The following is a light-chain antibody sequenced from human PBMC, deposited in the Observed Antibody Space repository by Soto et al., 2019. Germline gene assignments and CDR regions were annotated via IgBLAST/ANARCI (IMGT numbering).Light chain of an antibody. CDR3: CSYAGSNTYV. Sequence: QSALTQPASVSGSPGQSITISCTRTSSDVGSYNLVSWYQHHPGKAPKLMIFEGNKRPSGISNRFSGSKSGNTASLTISGLQAEDEADYYCCSYAGSNTYVFGTGTKVTVL. CDR1: SSDVGSYNL. J-gene: IGLJ1*01. V-gene: IGLV2-23*01. CDR2: EGN.